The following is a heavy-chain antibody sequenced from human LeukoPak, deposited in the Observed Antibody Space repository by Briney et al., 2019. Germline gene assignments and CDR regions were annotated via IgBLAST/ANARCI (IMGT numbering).Heavy chain of an antibody. Sequence: PSETLSLTCTVSGGSISSYYWSWIRQPAGKGLEGIGRIYTSGSTNYNPSLKSRVTMSVDTSKNQFSLKLSSVTAADTPVYYCARVSSSWLPVDYGGQVTLVTVSS. D-gene: IGHD6-13*01. CDR1: GGSISSYY. J-gene: IGHJ4*02. CDR2: IYTSGST. V-gene: IGHV4-4*07. CDR3: ARVSSSWLPVDY.